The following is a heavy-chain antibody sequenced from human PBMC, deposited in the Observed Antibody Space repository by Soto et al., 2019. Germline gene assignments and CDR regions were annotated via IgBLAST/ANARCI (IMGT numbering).Heavy chain of an antibody. CDR3: ARVTGSSFGVGDWFDP. J-gene: IGHJ5*02. CDR2: IWFDGTIK. Sequence: QVQLVESGGGVVQAGGSLRLSCAASGFPFRNYAIHWVRQAPGKGLESVAIIWFDGTIKYYAESVQGRFTVARDDSKTTVYLQMNSLRAEDTAVYYCARVTGSSFGVGDWFDPWGQGTLVTVSS. CDR1: GFPFRNYA. D-gene: IGHD2-2*01. V-gene: IGHV3-33*01.